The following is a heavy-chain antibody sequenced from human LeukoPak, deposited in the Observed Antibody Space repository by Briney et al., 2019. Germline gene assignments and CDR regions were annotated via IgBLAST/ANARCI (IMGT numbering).Heavy chain of an antibody. CDR1: AFTFSSYW. V-gene: IGHV3-7*01. CDR2: IKQDGSEK. Sequence: PGGSLRLSCAASAFTFSSYWMTWVRQAPGKGLEWVANIKQDGSEKYYVDSVKGRFTISRDNAKNSLYLQMSNLRAEDTAVYFCARTIFYYYYYMDVWGKGTTVTVSS. J-gene: IGHJ6*03. CDR3: ARTIFYYYYYMDV. D-gene: IGHD3-9*01.